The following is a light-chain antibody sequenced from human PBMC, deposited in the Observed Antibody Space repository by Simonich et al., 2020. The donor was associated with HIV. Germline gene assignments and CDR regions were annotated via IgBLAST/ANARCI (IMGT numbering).Light chain of an antibody. Sequence: EIVMTQSPATLSVSPGERATLSCRASQSVGSNLAWYQQKPGQAPRLLIYGASTRATGIPARFSGSGSGTEFTLTISSMQSEDLAVYYCQQYNKWPPWTFGQGTKVEIK. J-gene: IGKJ1*01. CDR2: GAS. V-gene: IGKV3-15*01. CDR3: QQYNKWPPWT. CDR1: QSVGSN.